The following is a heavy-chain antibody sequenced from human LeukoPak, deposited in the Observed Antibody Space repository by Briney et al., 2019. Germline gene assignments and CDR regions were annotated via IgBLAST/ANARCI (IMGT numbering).Heavy chain of an antibody. CDR1: GFTVSSNY. Sequence: PGGSLRLSCVASGFTVSSNYMSWVRQAPGKGLEWVSVIYSGGSTYYADSVKGRFTTSRDNSKNTLYLQMNSLRAEDTAAYYCASGSGSYRTPYYYMDVWGTGTTVTVSS. V-gene: IGHV3-53*01. CDR3: ASGSGSYRTPYYYMDV. CDR2: IYSGGST. D-gene: IGHD3-10*01. J-gene: IGHJ6*03.